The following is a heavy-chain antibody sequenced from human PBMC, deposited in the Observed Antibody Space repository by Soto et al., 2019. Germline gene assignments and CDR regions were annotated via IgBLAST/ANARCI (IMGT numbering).Heavy chain of an antibody. D-gene: IGHD3-3*01. Sequence: SETLSLTCTVSGGSISSSCYSWGWIRQPTGKGLEWIGSINHSGSTNYNPSLKSRVTISVDTSKNQFSLKLSSVTAADTAVYYCARLPRITIFGVVRYYYYMDVWGKGTTVTVSS. J-gene: IGHJ6*03. CDR1: GGSISSSCYS. CDR2: INHSGST. CDR3: ARLPRITIFGVVRYYYYMDV. V-gene: IGHV4-39*07.